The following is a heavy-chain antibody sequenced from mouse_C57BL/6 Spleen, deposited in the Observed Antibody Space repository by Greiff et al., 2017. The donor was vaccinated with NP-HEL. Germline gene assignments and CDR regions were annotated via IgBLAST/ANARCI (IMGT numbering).Heavy chain of an antibody. CDR1: GFTFSSYA. CDR3: ARVPFCYDYGFAY. Sequence: EVQRVESGGGLVKPGGSLKLSCAASGFTFSSYAMSWVRQTPEKRLEWVATISDGGSYTYYPDNVKGRFTISRDNAKNNLYLQMSHLKSEDTAMYYCARVPFCYDYGFAYWGQGTLVTVSA. CDR2: ISDGGSYT. D-gene: IGHD2-4*01. J-gene: IGHJ3*01. V-gene: IGHV5-4*01.